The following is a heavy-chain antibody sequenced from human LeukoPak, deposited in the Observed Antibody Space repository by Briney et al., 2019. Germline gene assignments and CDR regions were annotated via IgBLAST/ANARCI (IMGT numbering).Heavy chain of an antibody. V-gene: IGHV4-59*01. D-gene: IGHD3-16*02. CDR1: GFSISSYY. Sequence: PSETLSLTCTFSGFSISSYYWSWIRQPPGKGLEWIGYIYYSGSTNYNPSLKSRVTISVDTSKNQFSLKLSSVTAADTAVYYCARESGDYVWGSYHNWFDPWGQGTLVTVSS. CDR3: ARESGDYVWGSYHNWFDP. CDR2: IYYSGST. J-gene: IGHJ5*02.